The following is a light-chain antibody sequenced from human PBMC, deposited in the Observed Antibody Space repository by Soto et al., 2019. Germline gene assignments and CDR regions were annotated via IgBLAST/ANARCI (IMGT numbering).Light chain of an antibody. CDR1: QSIDRY. CDR3: QQSYTTPGA. V-gene: IGKV1-39*01. J-gene: IGKJ5*01. CDR2: TAS. Sequence: DIQTTQSPSSLFASVGDTVTITCRASQSIDRYLNWYQQKPGRAPNLLIYTASTLQSGVPSRFSGSGSGTDFTLTISSLQPEDFATYYCQQSYTTPGAFGQGTRLEIK.